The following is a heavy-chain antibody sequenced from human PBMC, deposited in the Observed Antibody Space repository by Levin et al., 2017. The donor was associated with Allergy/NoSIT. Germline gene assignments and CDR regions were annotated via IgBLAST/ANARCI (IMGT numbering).Heavy chain of an antibody. CDR3: ARMTPGYTTSLDY. J-gene: IGHJ4*02. CDR2: ISDDGTNS. V-gene: IGHV3-30*04. CDR1: GFTFSNFP. D-gene: IGHD4-11*01. Sequence: GSLRLSCAASGFTFSNFPLHWVRQAPGKGLEWVSLISDDGTNSVYADSVKGRFTISRDNSKNTLYLQMNSLRPEDTAVYYCARMTPGYTTSLDYWGQGTLVTVSS.